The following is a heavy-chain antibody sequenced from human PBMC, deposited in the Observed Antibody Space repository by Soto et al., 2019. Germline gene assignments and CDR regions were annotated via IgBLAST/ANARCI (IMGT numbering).Heavy chain of an antibody. CDR1: GVTFSSHS. D-gene: IGHD6-19*01. Sequence: EVQLVESGGGLVQPGGSLRLSCTASGVTFSSHSMVWVRQSPGKGLEWVSYISSGSSSIYYADSVKGRFTTSSDNAKNSTFQQMNSLRVEDTGVYYCARELGFDAVARMDVWGQGTTVTVSS. J-gene: IGHJ6*02. V-gene: IGHV3-48*01. CDR3: ARELGFDAVARMDV. CDR2: ISSGSSSI.